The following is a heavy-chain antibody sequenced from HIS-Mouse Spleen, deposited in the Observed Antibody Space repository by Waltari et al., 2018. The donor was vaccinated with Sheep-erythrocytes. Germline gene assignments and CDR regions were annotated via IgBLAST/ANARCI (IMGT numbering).Heavy chain of an antibody. Sequence: QVTLKESGPVLVKPTETLTLTCTVSGFSLSNARMGVSWIRQPPGKALEWLAHIFLNDEKSYSTSLQGRLTMSKDTSESQVGLTMTNMDPVETATYYCARITVDQLVDYYYYYGMDVWGQGTTVTVSS. CDR1: GFSLSNARMG. CDR3: ARITVDQLVDYYYYYGMDV. CDR2: IFLNDEK. J-gene: IGHJ6*02. V-gene: IGHV2-26*01. D-gene: IGHD6-13*01.